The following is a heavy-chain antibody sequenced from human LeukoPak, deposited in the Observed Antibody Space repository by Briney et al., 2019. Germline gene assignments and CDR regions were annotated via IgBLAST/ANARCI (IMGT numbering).Heavy chain of an antibody. J-gene: IGHJ4*02. Sequence: GGSLRLSCAASGFTFSSYWMSWVRQAPGKGLEWVANIKHDGSDKNYVDSVKGRLTISRDNAKNSVYLQMNSLRAEDTAVYYCARDIAMAGDDYWGQGTLVTVSS. D-gene: IGHD6-19*01. CDR3: ARDIAMAGDDY. CDR1: GFTFSSYW. V-gene: IGHV3-7*04. CDR2: IKHDGSDK.